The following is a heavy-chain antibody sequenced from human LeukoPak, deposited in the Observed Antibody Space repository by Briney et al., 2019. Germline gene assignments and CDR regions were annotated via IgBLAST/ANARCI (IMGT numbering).Heavy chain of an antibody. CDR2: IKPNSGDT. CDR1: GYSFADYY. CDR3: ATNILVRDIINWFDP. J-gene: IGHJ5*02. V-gene: IGHV1-2*02. Sequence: ASVKVSCKASGYSFADYYMHWVRQAPGQGLEWMGWIKPNSGDTRSAQKFQGRVTMTRDTSISTAYMELSSLRYDDTAVYYCATNILVRDIINWFDPWGQGTLVTVSS. D-gene: IGHD3-10*01.